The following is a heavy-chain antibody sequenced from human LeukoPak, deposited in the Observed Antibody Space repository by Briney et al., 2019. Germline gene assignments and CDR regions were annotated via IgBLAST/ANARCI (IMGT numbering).Heavy chain of an antibody. Sequence: PGGSLRLSCAASGFTFSSYAMHWVRQTPGKGLEWVAVISYDGSNKYYADSVKGRFTISRDNSKNTLYLQMNSLRAEDTAVYYCARGEGLVVVTATIHFDYWGQGTLVTVSS. CDR3: ARGEGLVVVTATIHFDY. CDR1: GFTFSSYA. V-gene: IGHV3-30-3*01. D-gene: IGHD2-21*02. J-gene: IGHJ4*02. CDR2: ISYDGSNK.